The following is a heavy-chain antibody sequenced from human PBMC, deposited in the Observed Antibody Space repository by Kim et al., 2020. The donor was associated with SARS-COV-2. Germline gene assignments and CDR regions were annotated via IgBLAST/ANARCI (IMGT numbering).Heavy chain of an antibody. Sequence: SETLSLTCAVYGGSFRSYYWNWFRQPPGKGLEWIGEINHSGSTNYNPSLKSRVAISVDTSKNQFSLKVSSVTAADTAVYYCARGDLVRGSDYWGQGTLVT. CDR2: INHSGST. CDR1: GGSFRSYY. V-gene: IGHV4-34*01. D-gene: IGHD3-10*01. J-gene: IGHJ4*02. CDR3: ARGDLVRGSDY.